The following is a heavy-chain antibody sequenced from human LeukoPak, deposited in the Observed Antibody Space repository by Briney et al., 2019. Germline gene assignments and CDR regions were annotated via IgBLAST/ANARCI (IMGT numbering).Heavy chain of an antibody. J-gene: IGHJ6*02. CDR3: AGDQDCSSTSCYLPAYYYGMDV. V-gene: IGHV1-18*01. D-gene: IGHD2-2*01. Sequence: ASVKVSCKASGYTFTSYGISWVRQAPGQGLEWMGWISAYNGNTNYAQKLQGRVTMTTDTSTSTAYMELRSLRSDDTAVYYCAGDQDCSSTSCYLPAYYYGMDVWGQGTTVTVSS. CDR1: GYTFTSYG. CDR2: ISAYNGNT.